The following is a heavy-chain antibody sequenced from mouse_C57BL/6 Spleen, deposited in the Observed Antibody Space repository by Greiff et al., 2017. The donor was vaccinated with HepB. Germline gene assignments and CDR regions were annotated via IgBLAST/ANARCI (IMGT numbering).Heavy chain of an antibody. Sequence: EVMLVESGGGLVQPGGSMKLSCVASGFTFSNYWMNWVRQSPEKGLEWVAQIRLKSDNYATHYAESVKGRFTISRDDSKSSVYLQMNNLRAEDTGIYYCTALYYYGSIYFDYWGQGTTLTVSS. D-gene: IGHD1-1*01. J-gene: IGHJ2*01. CDR3: TALYYYGSIYFDY. V-gene: IGHV6-3*01. CDR1: GFTFSNYW. CDR2: IRLKSDNYAT.